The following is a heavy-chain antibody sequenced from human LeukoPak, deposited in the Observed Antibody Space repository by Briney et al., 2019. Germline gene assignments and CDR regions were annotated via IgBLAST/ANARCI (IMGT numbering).Heavy chain of an antibody. J-gene: IGHJ6*02. CDR2: ISGSGGST. CDR1: GFTFSSYA. V-gene: IGHV3-23*01. D-gene: IGHD6-25*01. CDR3: ARGGDYYYYGMDV. Sequence: GGSLRLSCAASGFTFSSYAMSWVRQAPGKGLEWVSAISGSGGSTYYADSVKGRFTISRDNSKNTLYLQMNSLRDEDTAVYYCARGGDYYYYGMDVWGQGTTVTVSS.